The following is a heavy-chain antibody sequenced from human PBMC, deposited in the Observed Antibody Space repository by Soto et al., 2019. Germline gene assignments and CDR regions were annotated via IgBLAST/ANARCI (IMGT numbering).Heavy chain of an antibody. CDR2: ISSSSSTI. D-gene: IGHD6-6*01. J-gene: IGHJ6*02. Sequence: GSLRLSCAASGFTFSSYSMNWVRQAPGKGLEWVSYISSSSSTIYYADSVKGRFTISRDNAKNSLYLQMNSLRDEDTAVYYCARPEYSSSSYGMNVWGQGTTVTVSS. CDR3: ARPEYSSSSYGMNV. CDR1: GFTFSSYS. V-gene: IGHV3-48*02.